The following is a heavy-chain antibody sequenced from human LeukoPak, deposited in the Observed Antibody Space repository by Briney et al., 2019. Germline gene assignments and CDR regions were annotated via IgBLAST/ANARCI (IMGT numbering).Heavy chain of an antibody. D-gene: IGHD6-6*01. V-gene: IGHV3-23*01. J-gene: IGHJ4*02. CDR3: AKDFDRGIAARPGADY. Sequence: PGGSLRLSCVASGFTFSSYGMSWVRQAPGKGLEWLSAIVASGGTTYYADSVKGRFSISRDNSKNTLYLQMNSLRAEDTAVYYCAKDFDRGIAARPGADYWGQGTLVTVSS. CDR1: GFTFSSYG. CDR2: IVASGGTT.